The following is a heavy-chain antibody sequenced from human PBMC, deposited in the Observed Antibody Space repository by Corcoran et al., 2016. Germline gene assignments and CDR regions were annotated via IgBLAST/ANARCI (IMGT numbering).Heavy chain of an antibody. CDR1: GGSFSGYY. J-gene: IGHJ5*02. V-gene: IGHV4-34*01. CDR2: INHSGST. CDR3: ARGRGSSGRYGFDP. Sequence: QVQLQQWGAGLLKPSETLSLTCAVYGGSFSGYYWSWIRQPPGKGLEWIGEINHSGSTNYNPSLKSRVTISVHTSKNQFSLTLSSVTAADTAVYYCARGRGSSGRYGFDPWGQGTLVTVSS. D-gene: IGHD6-19*01.